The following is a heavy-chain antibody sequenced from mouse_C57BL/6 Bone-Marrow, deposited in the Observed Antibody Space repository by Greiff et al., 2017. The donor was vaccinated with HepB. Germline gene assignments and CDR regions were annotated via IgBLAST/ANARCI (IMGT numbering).Heavy chain of an antibody. V-gene: IGHV1-64*01. Sequence: QVQLQQPGAELVKPGASVKLSCKASGYTFTSYWMHWVKQRPGQGLEWIGMIHPNSGSTNYNEKFKSKATLTVDKSSSTAYMQLSSLTSEDSAVYYCARLGITTVVALRYFDVWGTGTMVTVSS. D-gene: IGHD1-1*01. J-gene: IGHJ1*03. CDR1: GYTFTSYW. CDR3: ARLGITTVVALRYFDV. CDR2: IHPNSGST.